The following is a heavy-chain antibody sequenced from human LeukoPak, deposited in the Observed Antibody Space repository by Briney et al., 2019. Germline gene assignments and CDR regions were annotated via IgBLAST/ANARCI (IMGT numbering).Heavy chain of an antibody. CDR2: INPSGGST. J-gene: IGHJ6*03. V-gene: IGHV1-46*01. Sequence: ASVKVSCKASGDTFTSYYMHWVRQAPGQGLEWMGIINPSGGSTSYAEKFQGRVTMTRDMSTSTVYMELSSLRSEDTAVYYCARSLGYCTNGVCYTTAQDYYYDYYMDVWGKGTTVTVSS. CDR1: GDTFTSYY. CDR3: ARSLGYCTNGVCYTTAQDYYYDYYMDV. D-gene: IGHD2-8*01.